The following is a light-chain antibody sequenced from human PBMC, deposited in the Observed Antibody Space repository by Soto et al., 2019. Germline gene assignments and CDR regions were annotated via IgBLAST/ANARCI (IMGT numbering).Light chain of an antibody. Sequence: DIQMTQSPSTLSASVGDRVTITCRASQNIGSWLAWYQQKPGKVPKVLIYRASSLESGVPLRFSGSGSGTEFTLTISSLQADDFATYYCQQYNSYWETFGQGTKVDIK. J-gene: IGKJ1*01. CDR1: QNIGSW. CDR2: RAS. CDR3: QQYNSYWET. V-gene: IGKV1-5*03.